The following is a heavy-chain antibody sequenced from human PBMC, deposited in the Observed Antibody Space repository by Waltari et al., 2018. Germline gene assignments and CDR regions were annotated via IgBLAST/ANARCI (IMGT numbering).Heavy chain of an antibody. CDR1: GGSFSGYY. V-gene: IGHV4-34*01. Sequence: QVQLQQWGAGLLKPSETLSLTCAVYGGSFSGYYWSWIRQPPGKGLEWIGEINHSGSTNYNPSLKSRVTISVDTSKNQFSLKLSSVTAAVTAVYYCARGRRQWLVRGGFDYWGQGTLVTVSS. CDR3: ARGRRQWLVRGGFDY. CDR2: INHSGST. J-gene: IGHJ4*02. D-gene: IGHD6-19*01.